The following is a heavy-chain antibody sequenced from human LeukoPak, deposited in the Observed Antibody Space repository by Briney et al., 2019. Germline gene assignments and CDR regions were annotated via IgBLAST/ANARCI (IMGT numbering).Heavy chain of an antibody. CDR1: GYTFTGYY. J-gene: IGHJ4*02. V-gene: IGHV1-2*02. CDR2: INPNSGGT. CDR3: ARVSKGQWLDLGLDY. D-gene: IGHD6-19*01. Sequence: ASVTVSCKASGYTFTGYYMHWVRQAPGQGLEWMGWINPNSGGTNYAQKFQGRVTMTRDTSISTAYMELSRLRSDDTAVYYCARVSKGQWLDLGLDYWGQGTLVTASS.